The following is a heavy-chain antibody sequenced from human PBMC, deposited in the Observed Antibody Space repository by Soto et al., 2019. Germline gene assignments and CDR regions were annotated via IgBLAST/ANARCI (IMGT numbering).Heavy chain of an antibody. D-gene: IGHD3-10*01. J-gene: IGHJ5*02. Sequence: QVQLQVSGPGLVKPSQTLSLTCTVSGGSISSGGYYWSWIRQHPGKGLEWIGYIYYSGSTYYNPSLKSRVTISVDTSKNQFSLKLSSVTAADTAVYYCAREGGYYGSGTLNWFDPWGQGTLVTVSS. CDR1: GGSISSGGYY. V-gene: IGHV4-31*03. CDR2: IYYSGST. CDR3: AREGGYYGSGTLNWFDP.